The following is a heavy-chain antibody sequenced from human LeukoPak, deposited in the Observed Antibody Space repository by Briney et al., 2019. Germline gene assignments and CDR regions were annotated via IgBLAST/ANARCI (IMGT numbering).Heavy chain of an antibody. V-gene: IGHV4-59*08. J-gene: IGHJ3*02. D-gene: IGHD6-13*01. CDR1: GGSISSYY. Sequence: SETLSLTCSVSGGSISSYYWTWIRQPPGKGLEWIGYIYNSASTNYNPSLKSRVTISVDTSKNQFSLKVSSVTAADTAVYHCARRRRIGAVGTDAFDIWGQGTKVTVSS. CDR3: ARRRRIGAVGTDAFDI. CDR2: IYNSAST.